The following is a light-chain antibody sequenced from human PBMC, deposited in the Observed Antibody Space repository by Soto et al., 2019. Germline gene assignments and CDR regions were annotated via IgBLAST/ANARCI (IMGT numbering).Light chain of an antibody. V-gene: IGKV3-20*01. CDR2: GAS. CDR3: QHYGDSPPEYT. J-gene: IGKJ3*01. CDR1: QSVSSSF. Sequence: EIVLTQSPGTLSLSPGERATLSCRASQSVSSSFLAWYQQRPGQAPRLIIFGASYRATGIPDRFSGSGCGTDFTLTISRLEPEDFAVYSCQHYGDSPPEYTFGPGTNVDSK.